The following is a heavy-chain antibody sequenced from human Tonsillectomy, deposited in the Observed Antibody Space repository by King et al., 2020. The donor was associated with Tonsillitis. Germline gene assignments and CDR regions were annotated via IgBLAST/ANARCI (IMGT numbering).Heavy chain of an antibody. D-gene: IGHD3-22*01. J-gene: IGHJ4*02. CDR3: ARDDDSSGYYHTFDY. Sequence: QLVQSGAEVKKPGASVKVSCKASGYSFAAYSIHWVRQAPGQGLEWMGRINPNSGGTNYAQKFQGRVTMTRDTFIGTAYMELSRLRSDDMAVYFCARDDDSSGYYHTFDYWGQGTLVTVSS. CDR1: GYSFAAYS. CDR2: INPNSGGT. V-gene: IGHV1-2*06.